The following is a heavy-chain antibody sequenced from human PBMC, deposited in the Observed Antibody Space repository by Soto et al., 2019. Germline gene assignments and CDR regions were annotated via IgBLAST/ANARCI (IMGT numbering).Heavy chain of an antibody. CDR1: GFTVSSNY. V-gene: IGHV3-53*01. CDR2: IYSGGST. CDR3: ARALNYDILTGYNNWFDP. J-gene: IGHJ5*02. Sequence: VGSLRLSCAASGFTVSSNYMSWVRQAPGKGLEWVSVIYSGGSTYYADSVKGRFTISRDNSKNTLYLQMNSLRAEYTAVYYCARALNYDILTGYNNWFDPWGQGT. D-gene: IGHD3-9*01.